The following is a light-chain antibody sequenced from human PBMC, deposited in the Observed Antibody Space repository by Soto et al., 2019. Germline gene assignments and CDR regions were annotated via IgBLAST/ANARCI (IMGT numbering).Light chain of an antibody. CDR3: QQYVSSSPRT. J-gene: IGKJ1*01. Sequence: EIVLTQSPGTLSLSPGERATLSCRASHTISSSYLAWYQQKPGQAPRLLMYGISRRATGIPDGFSGSGSGTDFTHTITRLEPEDFAVYYCQQYVSSSPRTFGQVTNVEIK. CDR1: HTISSSY. CDR2: GIS. V-gene: IGKV3-20*01.